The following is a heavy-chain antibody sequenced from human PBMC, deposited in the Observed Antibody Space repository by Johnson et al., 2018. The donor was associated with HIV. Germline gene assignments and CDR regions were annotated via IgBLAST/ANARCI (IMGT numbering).Heavy chain of an antibody. Sequence: QVQLVESGGGLVKPGGSLRLSCAASGFTFSDSYMTWIRQTPGKGLEWVSYISSSGTTVYYADSVRGRFSISRDNTKHSLYLQMNSLRAEDTALYYCARDRGYWDAFDIWGQGTMVTVSS. CDR3: ARDRGYWDAFDI. CDR2: ISSSGTTV. V-gene: IGHV3-11*04. D-gene: IGHD3-22*01. J-gene: IGHJ3*02. CDR1: GFTFSDSY.